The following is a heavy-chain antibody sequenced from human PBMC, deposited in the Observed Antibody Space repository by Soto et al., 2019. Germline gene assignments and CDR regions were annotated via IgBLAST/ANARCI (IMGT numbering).Heavy chain of an antibody. V-gene: IGHV1-69*02. CDR2: IIPILGIA. CDR3: ASKVVPAATGKSDY. D-gene: IGHD2-2*01. J-gene: IGHJ4*02. Sequence: GASVKVSCKASGGTFSSYTISWVRQAPGQGLEWMGRIIPILGIANYAQKFQGRVTITADKSTSTAYMELSSLRSEDTAVYYCASKVVPAATGKSDYWGQGTLVTVSS. CDR1: GGTFSSYT.